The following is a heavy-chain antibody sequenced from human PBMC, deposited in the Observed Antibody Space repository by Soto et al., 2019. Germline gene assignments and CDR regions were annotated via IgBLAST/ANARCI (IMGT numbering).Heavy chain of an antibody. V-gene: IGHV3-66*01. CDR2: IYSGGTT. Sequence: VGSLRLSCAASGFIGSGNYMSWVRQAPGKGLEWVSIIYSGGTTYYADSVKGRFTISRDNSKNTLYLQMNNLRAEDMAVYYCARGAYGSSWYFDYWGQGTLVTVSS. CDR1: GFIGSGNY. J-gene: IGHJ4*02. CDR3: ARGAYGSSWYFDY. D-gene: IGHD6-13*01.